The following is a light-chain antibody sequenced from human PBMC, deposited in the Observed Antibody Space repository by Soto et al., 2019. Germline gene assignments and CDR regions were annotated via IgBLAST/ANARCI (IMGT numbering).Light chain of an antibody. V-gene: IGLV2-14*01. CDR2: EVR. CDR1: SSDIGDYNF. Sequence: QSVLTQPASVSGSPGQSITISCTGTSSDIGDYNFVSWYRQYPGKAPKLMIYEVRNRPSGVPNRFSGSKSGNTASLTISGLQAEDEADYFCSSYTSTTTPVVFGGGTKLTVL. CDR3: SSYTSTTTPVV. J-gene: IGLJ2*01.